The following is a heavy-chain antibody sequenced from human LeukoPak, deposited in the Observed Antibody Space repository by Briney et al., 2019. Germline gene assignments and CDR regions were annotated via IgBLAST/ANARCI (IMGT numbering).Heavy chain of an antibody. CDR2: IYSGGST. Sequence: GGSLRLSCAASGFTVISNYMSWVRQAPGKGLEWVSVIYSGGSTYYADSVKGRFTISRGNSKNTLYLQMNSLRAEDTAVYYCARGTVATLFDYWGQGTLVTVST. D-gene: IGHD5-12*01. V-gene: IGHV3-53*01. CDR3: ARGTVATLFDY. CDR1: GFTVISNY. J-gene: IGHJ4*02.